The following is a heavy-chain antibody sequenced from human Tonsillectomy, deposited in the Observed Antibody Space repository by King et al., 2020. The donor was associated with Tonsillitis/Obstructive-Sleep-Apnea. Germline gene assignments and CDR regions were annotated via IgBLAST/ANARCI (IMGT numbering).Heavy chain of an antibody. CDR3: AKDAKSRLSYMDV. J-gene: IGHJ6*03. CDR2: ISWNSGSI. CDR1: GFTFDDYA. V-gene: IGHV3-9*01. Sequence: VQLVESGGGLVQPGRSLRLSCAASGFTFDDYAMHWVRQAPGKGLEWVSVISWNSGSIGYADSVKGRFTISRDNAKNSLYLQMNSLRGEDTALYYCAKDAKSRLSYMDVWGKGTTVNVSS.